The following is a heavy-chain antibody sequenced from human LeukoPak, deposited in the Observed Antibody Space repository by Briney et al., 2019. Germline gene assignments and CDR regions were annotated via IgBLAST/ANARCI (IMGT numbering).Heavy chain of an antibody. CDR3: ARDKIVGATNFDS. CDR1: GFTFSSYW. D-gene: IGHD1-26*01. V-gene: IGHV3-7*01. J-gene: IGHJ4*02. CDR2: IRQDGGEI. Sequence: GGSLRLSCAASGFTFSSYWMAWVRQAPGKGLEWVTNIRQDGGEIYYVDSVKGRFILSRDNAKNSLYLEMNSLRDEDTAVYYCARDKIVGATNFDSWGQGTLVTVSS.